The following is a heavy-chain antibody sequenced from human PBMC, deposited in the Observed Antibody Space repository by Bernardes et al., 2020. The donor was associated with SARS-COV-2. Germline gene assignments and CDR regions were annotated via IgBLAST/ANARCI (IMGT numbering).Heavy chain of an antibody. Sequence: GGSLRLSCVASGFTFSTSAMSWVRRAPGKGLEWVSGIDTSGYITQYGDSVKGRFTISRDNVKNMVYLQMNSLRVEDTAEYYCAHRWGRPFRGRLTDSLSSTYVMDVWGPGTTVTVSS. CDR1: GFTFSTSA. D-gene: IGHD1-26*01. V-gene: IGHV3-23*05. J-gene: IGHJ6*02. CDR2: IDTSGYIT. CDR3: AHRWGRPFRGRLTDSLSSTYVMDV.